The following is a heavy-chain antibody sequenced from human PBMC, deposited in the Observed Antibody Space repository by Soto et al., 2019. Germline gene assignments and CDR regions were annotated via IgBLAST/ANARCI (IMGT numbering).Heavy chain of an antibody. Sequence: SETLSLTCAVSGSSIRGGHYWNWIRQPPGKGLEWIGRIYQSGSTDYNPSFKSRVTMSVDTSKNQFSLILTSVTVADTAVYFCARAWMSAVQTQLFDLWGRGILVTVSS. CDR3: ARAWMSAVQTQLFDL. D-gene: IGHD1-1*01. CDR2: IYQSGST. V-gene: IGHV4-38-2*01. J-gene: IGHJ4*02. CDR1: GSSIRGGHY.